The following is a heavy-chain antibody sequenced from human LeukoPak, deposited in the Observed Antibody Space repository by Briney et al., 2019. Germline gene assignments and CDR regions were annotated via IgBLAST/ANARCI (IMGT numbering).Heavy chain of an antibody. Sequence: ASVKVSCKASGYTFTSYDINWLRQATGQGLEWMGWMNANSGNTGYVQKFQGRVTMTRNTSISTAYMELSSLRSEDTAVYYCARGTYGSGTYYNYWGQGTLVTVSS. CDR1: GYTFTSYD. V-gene: IGHV1-8*01. D-gene: IGHD3-10*01. CDR3: ARGTYGSGTYYNY. J-gene: IGHJ4*02. CDR2: MNANSGNT.